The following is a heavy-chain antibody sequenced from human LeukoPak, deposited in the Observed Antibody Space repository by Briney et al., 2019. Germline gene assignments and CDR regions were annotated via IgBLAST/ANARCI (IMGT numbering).Heavy chain of an antibody. J-gene: IGHJ6*02. Sequence: GESLKISCKGSGYSFTSYWIGWVRQMPGKGLEGMGIIYPGDSDTRYSPSFQGQVTISADKSTSTSYLQWSSLKASDTAMYYCARGYQPYSSTYYYYGMDVWGQGTTVTVSS. CDR2: IYPGDSDT. CDR3: ARGYQPYSSTYYYYGMDV. D-gene: IGHD6-19*01. V-gene: IGHV5-51*01. CDR1: GYSFTSYW.